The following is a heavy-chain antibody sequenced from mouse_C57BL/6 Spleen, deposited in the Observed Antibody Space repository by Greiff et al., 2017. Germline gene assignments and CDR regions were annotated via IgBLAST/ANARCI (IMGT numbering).Heavy chain of an antibody. CDR1: GYSFTGYF. Sequence: EVKLVESGPELVKPGDSVKISCKASGYSFTGYFMNWVMQSHGKSLEWIGRINPYNGDTFYNQKFKGKATLTVDKSSSTAHMELRSLTSEDSAVYYCARSLNDGYYFDYWGQGTTLTVSS. V-gene: IGHV1-20*01. CDR2: INPYNGDT. CDR3: ARSLNDGYYFDY. J-gene: IGHJ2*01. D-gene: IGHD2-3*01.